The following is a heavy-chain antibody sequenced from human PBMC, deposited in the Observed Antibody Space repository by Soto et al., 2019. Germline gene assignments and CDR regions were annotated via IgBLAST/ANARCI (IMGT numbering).Heavy chain of an antibody. CDR3: AKHRCSSTSCYNFFRFWFDP. V-gene: IGHV3-23*01. D-gene: IGHD2-2*02. CDR2: ISGSGGST. Sequence: PGGSLRLSCAASGFTFSSYAMSWFRQAPGKGLEWVSAISGSGGSTYYADSVKGRFTISRDNSKNTLYLQMNSLRAEDTAVYYCAKHRCSSTSCYNFFRFWFDPWGQGTLVTVSS. J-gene: IGHJ5*01. CDR1: GFTFSSYA.